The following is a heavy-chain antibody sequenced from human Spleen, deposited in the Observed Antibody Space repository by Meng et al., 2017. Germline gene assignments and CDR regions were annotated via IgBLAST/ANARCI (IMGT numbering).Heavy chain of an antibody. CDR1: GFTFSSYA. J-gene: IGHJ4*02. CDR3: ARDIARESAVAASY. CDR2: IWYDGSNI. Sequence: GESLKISCAASGFTFSSYAMHWVRQASDKGLEWVAVIWYDGSNIYYRDSVKGRFIISRDSSKNTLFLEMYDLRVEDTAMYYCARDIARESAVAASYWGQGTLVTVSS. V-gene: IGHV3-33*08. D-gene: IGHD6-19*01.